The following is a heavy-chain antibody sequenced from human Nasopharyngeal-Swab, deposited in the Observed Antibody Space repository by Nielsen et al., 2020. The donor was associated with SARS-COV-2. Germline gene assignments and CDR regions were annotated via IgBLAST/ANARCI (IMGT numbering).Heavy chain of an antibody. CDR2: ISGGGGGT. Sequence: WIRQPPGKGLEWVSAISGGGGGTYYADSVKGRFTISRDNSKNTLYLQMNSLRAEDTAVYYCARGFGGSYWGYDYWGQGTLVTVSS. J-gene: IGHJ4*02. V-gene: IGHV3-23*01. CDR3: ARGFGGSYWGYDY. D-gene: IGHD1-26*01.